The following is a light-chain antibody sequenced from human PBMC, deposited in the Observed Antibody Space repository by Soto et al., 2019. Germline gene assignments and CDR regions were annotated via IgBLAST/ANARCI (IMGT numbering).Light chain of an antibody. CDR1: QSVSSN. Sequence: EIVLTQSPATLSLSPGESATLSCRASQSVSSNLAWYQQKTGQAPRIPIYGESTRATGIPDRLSGSGSGTEFTLTISRLEPEDFAVDYCQQRSNWPWTFGQGTKVDIK. CDR2: GES. CDR3: QQRSNWPWT. J-gene: IGKJ1*01. V-gene: IGKV3-11*01.